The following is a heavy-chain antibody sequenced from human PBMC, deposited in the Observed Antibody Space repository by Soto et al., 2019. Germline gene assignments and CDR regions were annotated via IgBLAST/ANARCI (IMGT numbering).Heavy chain of an antibody. CDR1: GFTFSTYN. CDR2: INGRGNYV. V-gene: IGHV3-21*01. Sequence: EVLLVESGGGLVKPGGSLRLSCAASGFTFSTYNMNWVRQAPGKGLEWVSSINGRGNYVYYTDAVKGRFTISRDNAKTSLYLQMNTLRAEDTAVYYCAREDGIGGATSAFDYWGQGTLVTVSS. J-gene: IGHJ4*02. CDR3: AREDGIGGATSAFDY. D-gene: IGHD1-26*01.